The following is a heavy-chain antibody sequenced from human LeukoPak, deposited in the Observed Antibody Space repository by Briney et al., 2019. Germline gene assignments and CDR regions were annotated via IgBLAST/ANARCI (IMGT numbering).Heavy chain of an antibody. V-gene: IGHV3-74*01. Sequence: QTGGSLRLSCAASGFTFSSHWMHWVRQAPGKGLVWVSRIKPDGSSIDYADSVKGRFTISRDNAKNAMYLQMNSLRAEDTAVYYCGREWVGGPPFDFRGPGTLVTVSS. CDR1: GFTFSSHW. CDR3: GREWVGGPPFDF. CDR2: IKPDGSSI. D-gene: IGHD3-16*01. J-gene: IGHJ4*02.